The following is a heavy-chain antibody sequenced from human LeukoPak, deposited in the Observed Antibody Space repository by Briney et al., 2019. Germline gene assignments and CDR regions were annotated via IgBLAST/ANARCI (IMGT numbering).Heavy chain of an antibody. CDR2: IYYSGST. CDR1: GGSISSSSYY. CDR3: ARDCRIAGARYYYFDY. J-gene: IGHJ4*02. D-gene: IGHD3-10*01. Sequence: PSETLSLTCFVSGGSISSSSYYWGWIRQPPGRGLEWIGSIYYSGSTYYNPSLKSRVTISVDTSKNQFSLKLSSVTAADTAVYLCARDCRIAGARYYYFDYWGPGTLVTVSS. V-gene: IGHV4-39*02.